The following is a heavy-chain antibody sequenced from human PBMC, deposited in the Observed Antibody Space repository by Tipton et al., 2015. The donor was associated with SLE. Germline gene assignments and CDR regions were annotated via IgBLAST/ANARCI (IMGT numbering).Heavy chain of an antibody. CDR1: GYSISDGYY. CDR2: IYTSGST. CDR3: ARAQRYTYGDGYFDY. Sequence: TLSLTCAVSGYSISDGYYWGWVRQPPGKGLEWIGRIYTSGSTNYNPSLKSRVTMSVDTSKNQFSLKLSSVTAADTAVYYCARAQRYTYGDGYFDYWGQGTLVTVSS. D-gene: IGHD5-18*01. V-gene: IGHV4-38-2*01. J-gene: IGHJ4*02.